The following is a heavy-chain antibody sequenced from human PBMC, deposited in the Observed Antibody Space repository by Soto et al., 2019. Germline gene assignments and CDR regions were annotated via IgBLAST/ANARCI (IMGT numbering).Heavy chain of an antibody. CDR3: TTYHGDYNFEH. V-gene: IGHV1-24*01. D-gene: IGHD4-17*01. CDR2: FDPDEAES. J-gene: IGHJ5*02. Sequence: QVQLVQSGAEVTKPGASVKVSCKVSGYTLNEVAMHWVRQAPGKGLEWLGGFDPDEAESIYAQQFQGRVTMTEDTSTDTVYMELSSLRSEDTALYFCTTYHGDYNFEHRGQGTLVTVPS. CDR1: GYTLNEVA.